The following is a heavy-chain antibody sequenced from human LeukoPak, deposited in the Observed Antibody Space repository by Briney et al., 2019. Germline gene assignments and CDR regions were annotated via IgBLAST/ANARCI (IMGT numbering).Heavy chain of an antibody. J-gene: IGHJ4*02. CDR3: ARRTYYYDSSGGGYYFDY. CDR1: GGSISSYY. CDR2: IYSGGST. V-gene: IGHV4-4*07. Sequence: SETLSLTCTVSGGSISSYYWSWIRQPAGKGLEWIGRIYSGGSTNYNPSLKSRVTISVDTSKNQFSLKLSSVTAADTAVYYCARRTYYYDSSGGGYYFDYWGQGTLVTVSS. D-gene: IGHD3-22*01.